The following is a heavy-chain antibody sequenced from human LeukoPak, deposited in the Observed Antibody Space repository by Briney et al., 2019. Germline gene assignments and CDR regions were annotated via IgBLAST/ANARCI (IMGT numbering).Heavy chain of an antibody. CDR1: GFTFGDYA. V-gene: IGHV3-49*04. CDR3: TRLNSGSYGPFDY. D-gene: IGHD1-26*01. J-gene: IGHJ4*02. Sequence: GGSLRLSCTASGFTFGDYAMSWVRQAPGKGLEWVGFIRSKAYGGTTEYAASVKGRFTISRDDSKSIAYLQMNSLKTEDTAVYYCTRLNSGSYGPFDYWGQGTLVTVSS. CDR2: IRSKAYGGTT.